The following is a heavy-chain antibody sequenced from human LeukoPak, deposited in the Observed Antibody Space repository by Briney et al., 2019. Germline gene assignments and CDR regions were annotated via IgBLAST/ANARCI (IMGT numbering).Heavy chain of an antibody. CDR3: ASTTPRTQFAFDI. Sequence: GGSLRLSCAASGFTFSSYEMNWVRQAPGKGLEWVSYISSSGSTIYYADSVKDRFTISRDNAKNSLYLQMNSLRAEDTAVYYCASTTPRTQFAFDIWGQGTMVTVSS. CDR1: GFTFSSYE. CDR2: ISSSGSTI. V-gene: IGHV3-48*03. D-gene: IGHD1-26*01. J-gene: IGHJ3*02.